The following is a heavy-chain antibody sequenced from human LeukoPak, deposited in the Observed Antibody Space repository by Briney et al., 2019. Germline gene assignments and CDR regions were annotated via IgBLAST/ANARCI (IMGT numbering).Heavy chain of an antibody. CDR3: ARQPIYERWLTPYFDY. Sequence: GGSLRLSCAASGFTFSDYDMSWIRQAPGKGLEWVSYISRSGSRIYYADAVKGRFTISRDNAKNSLYLQMNSLRAEDTAVYYCARQPIYERWLTPYFDYWGQGTLVTVSS. CDR2: ISRSGSRI. V-gene: IGHV3-11*01. CDR1: GFTFSDYD. D-gene: IGHD5-24*01. J-gene: IGHJ4*02.